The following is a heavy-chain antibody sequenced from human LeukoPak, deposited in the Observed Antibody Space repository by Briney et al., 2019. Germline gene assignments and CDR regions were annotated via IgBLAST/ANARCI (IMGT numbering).Heavy chain of an antibody. D-gene: IGHD2-21*02. CDR1: GFTFSSYA. CDR2: ISGSGGST. V-gene: IGHV3-23*01. CDR3: AKHLLVVVTAAPFDY. J-gene: IGHJ4*02. Sequence: GGSLRLSCAASGFTFSSYAMSRVRQAPGKGLEWVSAISGSGGSTYYADSVKGRFTISRDNSKNTLYLQMNSLRAEDTAVYYCAKHLLVVVTAAPFDYWGQGTLVTVSS.